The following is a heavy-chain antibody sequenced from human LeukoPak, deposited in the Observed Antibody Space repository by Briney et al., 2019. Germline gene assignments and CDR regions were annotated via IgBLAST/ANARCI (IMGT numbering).Heavy chain of an antibody. CDR2: IYYSGST. CDR3: ARGGNCGGGTCYSDRGWFDP. CDR1: GGSISTYY. D-gene: IGHD2-15*01. V-gene: IGHV4-59*01. J-gene: IGHJ5*02. Sequence: SETLSLTCTVSGGSISTYYWSWIRQPPGKGLEWIGYIYYSGSTNYNPSLKCRVTISLDTSKNQFSLKLTSVTAADTAVYYCARGGNCGGGTCYSDRGWFDPWGQGTLVTVSS.